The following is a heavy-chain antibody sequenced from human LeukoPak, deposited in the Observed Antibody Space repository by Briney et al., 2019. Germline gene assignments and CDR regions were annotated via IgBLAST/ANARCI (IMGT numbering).Heavy chain of an antibody. J-gene: IGHJ6*03. Sequence: ASVKVSCKASGYTFTSYDINWVRQATGQGLEWMGWMNPNSGNTGYAQKFQGRVTITSNTSISTAYMELSSLRSEDTAVYYCARGVYSGSYVYYYYMDVWGKGTTVTVSS. CDR1: GYTFTSYD. V-gene: IGHV1-8*03. CDR3: ARGVYSGSYVYYYYMDV. D-gene: IGHD1-26*01. CDR2: MNPNSGNT.